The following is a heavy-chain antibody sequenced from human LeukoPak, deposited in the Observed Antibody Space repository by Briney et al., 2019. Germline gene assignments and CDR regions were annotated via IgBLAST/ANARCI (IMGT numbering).Heavy chain of an antibody. CDR2: ISSSSSYI. V-gene: IGHV3-21*01. CDR1: GFTFSSYS. CDR3: ARDVDDYGDYVGWFDP. J-gene: IGHJ5*02. D-gene: IGHD4-17*01. Sequence: GGSLRLSCAASGFTFSSYSMNWVRQAPGKGLEWVSSISSSSSYIYYADSVKGRFTISRDNAKNSLYLQMNSLRAEDTAVYYCARDVDDYGDYVGWFDPWGQGTLVTVSS.